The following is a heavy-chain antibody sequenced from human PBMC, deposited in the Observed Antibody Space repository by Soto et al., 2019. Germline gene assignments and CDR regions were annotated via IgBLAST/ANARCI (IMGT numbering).Heavy chain of an antibody. J-gene: IGHJ4*02. V-gene: IGHV5-51*01. Sequence: GDSLKSSCTGSGYNFTSYFMGWVRPMPGKGLEWMGIIYPGDSDTRYSPSFQGQVTISADKSISTAYLQWSSLKASDTAMYYCARPAYGGYPVDYWGQGTLVTVSS. CDR1: GYNFTSYF. CDR2: IYPGDSDT. D-gene: IGHD5-12*01. CDR3: ARPAYGGYPVDY.